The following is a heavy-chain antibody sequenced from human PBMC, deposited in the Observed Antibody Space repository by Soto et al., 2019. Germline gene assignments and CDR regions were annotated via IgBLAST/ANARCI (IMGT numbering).Heavy chain of an antibody. Sequence: PGESLKISCKGSGYNFANYWIGWVRQMSGKGLEWMGIIRPSTSDTHYSPTFQGQVTISADKSISTAYLQWASLKASDTAMYYCTRAGPATTAVNFGDWGQGTLVTVGS. J-gene: IGHJ4*02. CDR1: GYNFANYW. D-gene: IGHD1-1*01. CDR3: TRAGPATTAVNFGD. V-gene: IGHV5-51*01. CDR2: IRPSTSDT.